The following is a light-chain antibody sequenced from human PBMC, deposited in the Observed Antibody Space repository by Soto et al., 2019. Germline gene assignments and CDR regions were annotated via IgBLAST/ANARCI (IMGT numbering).Light chain of an antibody. CDR2: GNS. V-gene: IGLV1-40*01. Sequence: QSVLTQSPSVSGAPGQRVTISCTGSSSNIGAGYDVHWYQQLPGTAPKLLIYGNSNRPSGVPDRFSGSKSGTSASLAITGLQAEDEAYYYCQSYDSSLSGVVFGGGTKLTVL. J-gene: IGLJ2*01. CDR1: SSNIGAGYD. CDR3: QSYDSSLSGVV.